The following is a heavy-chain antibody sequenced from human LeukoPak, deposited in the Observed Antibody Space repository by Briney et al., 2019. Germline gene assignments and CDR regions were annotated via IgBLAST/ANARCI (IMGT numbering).Heavy chain of an antibody. CDR3: AKDRARRITMVRGVGPGY. Sequence: GGSLRLSCAASGFTFSSYGMRWVRQAPGKGLEWVAVISYDGSNKYYADSVKGRFTISRDNSKNTLYLQMNSLRAEDTAVYYCAKDRARRITMVRGVGPGYWGQGTLVTVSS. D-gene: IGHD3-10*01. J-gene: IGHJ4*02. CDR1: GFTFSSYG. CDR2: ISYDGSNK. V-gene: IGHV3-30*18.